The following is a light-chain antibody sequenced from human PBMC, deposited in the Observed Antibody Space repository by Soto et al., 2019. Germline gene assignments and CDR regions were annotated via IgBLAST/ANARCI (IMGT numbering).Light chain of an antibody. CDR1: QSVSGH. J-gene: IGKJ1*01. CDR2: AAS. V-gene: IGKV3-15*01. CDR3: QQYHDWLWT. Sequence: EIVMTQSPATLSVSPGERATLSCRASQSVSGHLAWYRQEPGQPPRLLVYAASTGATGIPARFRGSGSGTEFTFTFNSLQSEDFSVYYCQQYHDWLWTFGQGTKVEIK.